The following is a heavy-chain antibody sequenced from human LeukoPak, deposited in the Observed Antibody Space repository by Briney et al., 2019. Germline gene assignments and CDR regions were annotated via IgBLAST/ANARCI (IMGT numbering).Heavy chain of an antibody. J-gene: IGHJ5*01. CDR3: ARGSHRIEYSSSVAFDS. D-gene: IGHD6-6*01. CDR1: GFTFSSYG. V-gene: IGHV3-23*01. Sequence: GGSLRLSCAASGFTFSSYGMSWVRQAPGKGLEWVSAISTGGDSTYYADSVKGRFTISRDDSKNTLYLQMNSLRAEDTAVYYCARGSHRIEYSSSVAFDSWGQGTLVTVSS. CDR2: ISTGGDST.